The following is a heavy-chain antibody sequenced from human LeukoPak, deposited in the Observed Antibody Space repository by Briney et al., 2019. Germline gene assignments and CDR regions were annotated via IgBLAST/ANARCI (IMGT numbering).Heavy chain of an antibody. J-gene: IGHJ4*02. V-gene: IGHV3-53*01. CDR3: ARARGHVFDY. Sequence: GGSLRLSCAASGFSVSTNYVGWVRQAPGKGLEWVSTLYSGGTTYYADSVKGRFTISRDNSKNTLYLQMNGLRAEDTAVYYCARARGHVFDYWGQGTLVTVSS. CDR2: LYSGGTT. D-gene: IGHD3/OR15-3a*01. CDR1: GFSVSTNY.